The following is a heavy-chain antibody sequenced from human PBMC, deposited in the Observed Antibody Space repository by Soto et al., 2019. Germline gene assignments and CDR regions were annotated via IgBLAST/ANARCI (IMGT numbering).Heavy chain of an antibody. CDR1: GGSFSGYF. CDR2: INHSGST. V-gene: IGHV4-34*01. J-gene: IGHJ4*02. Sequence: SETLSLTCAVYGGSFSGYFWSWIRQPPGKGLGWIGEINHSGSTNSNPSLKSRVTMSVDTSKNQFSLKLSSVTAADTAVYYCARGISMIVEVQRDAPDKYYFDSWSQGTLVTVSS. CDR3: ARGISMIVEVQRDAPDKYYFDS. D-gene: IGHD3-22*01.